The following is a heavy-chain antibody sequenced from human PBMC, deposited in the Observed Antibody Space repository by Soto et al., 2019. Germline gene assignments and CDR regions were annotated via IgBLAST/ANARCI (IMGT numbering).Heavy chain of an antibody. CDR2: ISERSGPT. V-gene: IGHV3-23*01. Sequence: PGGSLRLSCAASGFTFRRYAMSWVRPAPGKGLEWVSGISERSGPTYYGDSVKGRFTISRDNSKSTPHLEMNSLRPEDTAVYYCAKDQDNTDYYWYFDLWGRGTPVTVSS. CDR3: AKDQDNTDYYWYFDL. D-gene: IGHD4-17*01. J-gene: IGHJ2*01. CDR1: GFTFRRYA.